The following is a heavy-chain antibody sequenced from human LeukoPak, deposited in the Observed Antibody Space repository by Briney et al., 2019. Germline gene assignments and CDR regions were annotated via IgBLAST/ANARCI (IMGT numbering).Heavy chain of an antibody. D-gene: IGHD3-3*01. CDR1: GGTFSSYA. V-gene: IGHV1-69*05. CDR2: IIPIFGTA. Sequence: GASVKVSCKASGGTFSSYAISWVRQAPGQGLEWMGGIIPIFGTANYAQKFQGRVTITTDESTSTAYMELSSLRSEDTAVYYCARCPGERFNYYYYMDVWGKGTTVTVSS. J-gene: IGHJ6*03. CDR3: ARCPGERFNYYYYMDV.